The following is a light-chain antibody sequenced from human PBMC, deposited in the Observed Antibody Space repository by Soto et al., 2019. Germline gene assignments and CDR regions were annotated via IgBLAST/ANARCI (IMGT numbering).Light chain of an antibody. CDR1: SSNMGSNT. Sequence: QSVLTQPPSASGTPGQRVTISCSGSSSNMGSNTVNWYQQLPSTAPKLLIYSDNQRPSGVPDRFSGSKSGTSASLAITGLQSDDEADYYCAAWDGSLNHILFGGGTKLTVL. CDR3: AAWDGSLNHIL. V-gene: IGLV1-44*01. CDR2: SDN. J-gene: IGLJ2*01.